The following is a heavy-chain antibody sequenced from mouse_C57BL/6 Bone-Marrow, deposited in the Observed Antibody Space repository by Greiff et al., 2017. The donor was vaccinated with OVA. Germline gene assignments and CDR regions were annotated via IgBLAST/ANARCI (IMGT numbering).Heavy chain of an antibody. CDR3: TTSYGSSFYWYFDV. CDR1: GYTFTDYE. Sequence: LVESGAELVRPGASVTLSCKASGYTFTDYEMHWVKQTPVHGLEWIGAIDPETGGTAYNQKFKGKAILTADKSSSTAYMELRSLTSEDSAVYYCTTSYGSSFYWYFDVWGTGTTVTVSS. V-gene: IGHV1-15*01. D-gene: IGHD1-1*01. CDR2: IDPETGGT. J-gene: IGHJ1*03.